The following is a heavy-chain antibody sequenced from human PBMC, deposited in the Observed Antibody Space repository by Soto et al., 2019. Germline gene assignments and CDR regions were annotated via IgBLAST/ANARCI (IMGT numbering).Heavy chain of an antibody. CDR1: GGSSSNYF. CDR2: IDNSGST. D-gene: IGHD3-3*01. V-gene: IGHV4-4*07. J-gene: IGHJ4*02. CDR3: ARGGQDFWSGPFDY. Sequence: PSETLYVTCTVSGGSSSNYFCNWIRQPAGKGLEWIGRIDNSGSTNYNPSLKSRITMSADTSRNQFSLKLNSVTAADTAVYYCARGGQDFWSGPFDYWGQGALVTVSS.